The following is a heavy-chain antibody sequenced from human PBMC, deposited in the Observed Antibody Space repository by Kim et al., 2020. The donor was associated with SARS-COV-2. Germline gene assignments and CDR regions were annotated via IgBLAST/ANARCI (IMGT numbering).Heavy chain of an antibody. Sequence: KFQGRVTITADESTSTAYMELSSLRSEDTAVYYCARDRPVIATVAGVFDYWGQGTLVTVSS. J-gene: IGHJ4*02. D-gene: IGHD6-19*01. CDR3: ARDRPVIATVAGVFDY. V-gene: IGHV1-69*01.